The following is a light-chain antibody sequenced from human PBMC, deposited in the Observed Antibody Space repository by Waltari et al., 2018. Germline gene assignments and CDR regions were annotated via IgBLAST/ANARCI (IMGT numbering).Light chain of an antibody. CDR1: SSDVGVYNY. V-gene: IGLV2-8*01. Sequence: QSALTQPPSASGSPGQSVTISCTGTSSDVGVYNYVSRYHQHPGKAPTLMIYEVSKRPSGVHDRFSGSKSGNTASLTVSGLQAEDEADYYCSSYAGSNNLLFGGGTKLTVL. CDR3: SSYAGSNNLL. J-gene: IGLJ2*01. CDR2: EVS.